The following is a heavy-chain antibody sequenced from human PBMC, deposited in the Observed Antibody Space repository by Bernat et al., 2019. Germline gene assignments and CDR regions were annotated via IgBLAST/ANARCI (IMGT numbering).Heavy chain of an antibody. D-gene: IGHD6-19*01. CDR2: ISYDGSNK. CDR3: AREITIYSSGWYSDAFDI. J-gene: IGHJ3*02. CDR1: GFTFSSYA. Sequence: QVQLVESGGGMVQPGRSLRLSCAASGFTFSSYAMHWVRQAPGKGLEWVAVISYDGSNKYYADSVKGRFTISRDNSKNTLYLQMNSLRAEDTAVYYCAREITIYSSGWYSDAFDIWGQGTMVTVSS. V-gene: IGHV3-30-3*01.